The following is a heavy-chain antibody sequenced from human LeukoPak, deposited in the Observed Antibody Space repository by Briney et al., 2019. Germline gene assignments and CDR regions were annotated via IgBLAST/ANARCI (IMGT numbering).Heavy chain of an antibody. CDR1: GYTFTSYD. CDR2: MNPNSGNT. CDR3: ARGVFGYSYGSCYYYGMDV. Sequence: ASVKVSCKASGYTFTSYDINWVRQATGQGLEWMGWMNPNSGNTGYARKFQGRVTMTRNTSISTAYMELSSLRSEDTAVYYCARGVFGYSYGSCYYYGMDVWGQGTTVTVSS. V-gene: IGHV1-8*01. D-gene: IGHD5-18*01. J-gene: IGHJ6*02.